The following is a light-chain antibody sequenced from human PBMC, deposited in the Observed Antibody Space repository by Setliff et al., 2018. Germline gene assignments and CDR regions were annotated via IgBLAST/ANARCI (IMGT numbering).Light chain of an antibody. CDR2: EVS. CDR1: SSDVGGYNH. CDR3: SSYSSRTTLDV. V-gene: IGLV2-14*01. Sequence: QSVLAQPASVSGSPGQSIAISCTGTSSDVGGYNHVSWYQQHPGKAPNLMIYEVSNRPSGVSNRFSGSKSGNTASLTISGLQAEDEADYYCSSYSSRTTLDVFGTGTKVTVL. J-gene: IGLJ1*01.